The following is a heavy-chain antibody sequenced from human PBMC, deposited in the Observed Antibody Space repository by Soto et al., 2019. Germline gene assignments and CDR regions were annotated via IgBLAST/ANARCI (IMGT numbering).Heavy chain of an antibody. CDR3: ARPHYDFWSGLGY. J-gene: IGHJ4*02. D-gene: IGHD3-3*01. CDR2: ISYDGSKK. Sequence: QVRLVESGGGVVQPGRSLRLSCAASGFTFSSYAMHWVRQAPGKGLEWVAVISYDGSKKYYADSVKGRFTISRDNSKNTLYLQMNSLRAEDTAVYYCARPHYDFWSGLGYWGQGTLVTVSS. V-gene: IGHV3-30*04. CDR1: GFTFSSYA.